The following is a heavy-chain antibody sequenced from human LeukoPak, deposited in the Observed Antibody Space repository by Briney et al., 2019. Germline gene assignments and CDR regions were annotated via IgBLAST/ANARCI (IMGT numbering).Heavy chain of an antibody. CDR2: VSPNNGGT. Sequence: ASVKVSCKASGYTYYIHWLRQAPGQGPEWMGWVSPNNGGTNYAQKFRGRALLTRDTSISTAYMELSRLTSDDTAIYYCARDLGGTYSSENWFDPWGQGTLVTVSS. CDR3: ARDLGGTYSSENWFDP. CDR1: GYTYY. J-gene: IGHJ5*02. V-gene: IGHV1-2*02. D-gene: IGHD1-26*01.